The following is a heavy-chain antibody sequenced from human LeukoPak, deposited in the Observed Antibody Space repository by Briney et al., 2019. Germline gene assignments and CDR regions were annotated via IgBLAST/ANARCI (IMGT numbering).Heavy chain of an antibody. V-gene: IGHV3-48*03. J-gene: IGHJ6*04. D-gene: IGHD3-10*02. CDR2: ISSSGSTI. CDR1: GFTFSNYG. CDR3: AELGITMIGGV. Sequence: GGSLRLSCAASGFTFSNYGMNWVRQAPGKGLEWVSFISSSGSTIYYADSVKGRFTISRDNAKNSLYLQMNSLRAEDTAVYYCAELGITMIGGVWGKGTTVTISS.